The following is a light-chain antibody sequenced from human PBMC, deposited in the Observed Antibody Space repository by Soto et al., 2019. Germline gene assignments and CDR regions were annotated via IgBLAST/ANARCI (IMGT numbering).Light chain of an antibody. CDR2: EVS. V-gene: IGLV2-14*01. J-gene: IGLJ1*01. Sequence: QSVLTQPASVSGSPGQSITISCTGTSSDVGIYNYVSWYQHHTGKAPKLMIYEVSNRPSGVSNRFSGSKSGNTASLTISGLQAEDVADYYCSSYTSDSTPFVFGTGTKLTVL. CDR3: SSYTSDSTPFV. CDR1: SSDVGIYNY.